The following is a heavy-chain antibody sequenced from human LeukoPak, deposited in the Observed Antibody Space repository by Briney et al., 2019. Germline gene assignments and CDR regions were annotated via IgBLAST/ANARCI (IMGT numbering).Heavy chain of an antibody. CDR3: AKDSYSKGDF. Sequence: GGSLRLSCAASGFTFRGHAMNWVRQAPGKGLEWVANIKNDGAVKNYVDSVKGRFTISRDNAKNSLYLQMNSLRAEDTAVYYCAKDSYSKGDFWGQGVLVTVSS. V-gene: IGHV3-7*01. CDR1: GFTFRGHA. J-gene: IGHJ4*02. CDR2: IKNDGAVK. D-gene: IGHD6-13*01.